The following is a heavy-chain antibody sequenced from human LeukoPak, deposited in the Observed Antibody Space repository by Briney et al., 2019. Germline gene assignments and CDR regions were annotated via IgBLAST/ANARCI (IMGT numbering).Heavy chain of an antibody. CDR2: ISSGGNTI. D-gene: IGHD3-3*01. V-gene: IGHV3-48*01. CDR3: AKDLTFTILYNWFDP. CDR1: GFTFSSYS. J-gene: IGHJ5*02. Sequence: PGGSLRLSCAASGFTFSSYSMNWVRQAPGKGLEWVSYISSGGNTIYYADSVKGRFTISRDNAKNSLHLQMNSLRAEDTAVYYCAKDLTFTILYNWFDPWGQGTLVTVSS.